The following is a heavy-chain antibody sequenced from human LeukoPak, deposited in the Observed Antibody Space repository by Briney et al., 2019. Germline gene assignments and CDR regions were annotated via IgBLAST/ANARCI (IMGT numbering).Heavy chain of an antibody. D-gene: IGHD1-26*01. CDR1: GFTFSSYA. CDR2: ISYDGSNK. V-gene: IGHV3-30-3*01. CDR3: ASRIVGATVAFDI. Sequence: PGGSLRLSCAASGFTFSSYAMHWVRQAPGKGLEWVAVISYDGSNKYYADSVKGRFTISRDNSKNTLYLQMNSLRAEDTAVYYCASRIVGATVAFDIWGQGTMVTVSS. J-gene: IGHJ3*02.